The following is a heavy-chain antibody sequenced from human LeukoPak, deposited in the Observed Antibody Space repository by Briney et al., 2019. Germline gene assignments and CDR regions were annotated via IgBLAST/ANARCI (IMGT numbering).Heavy chain of an antibody. D-gene: IGHD6-19*01. CDR1: GLTFSSYS. CDR3: ARDRGSSGWYGSLDY. J-gene: IGHJ4*02. V-gene: IGHV3-48*02. Sequence: GGSLRLSCAASGLTFSSYSMNWVRQAPGKGLEWVSYISSSSSTIYYADSVKGRFTISRDNAKNSLYLQMNSLRDEDTAVYYCARDRGSSGWYGSLDYWGQGTLVTVSS. CDR2: ISSSSSTI.